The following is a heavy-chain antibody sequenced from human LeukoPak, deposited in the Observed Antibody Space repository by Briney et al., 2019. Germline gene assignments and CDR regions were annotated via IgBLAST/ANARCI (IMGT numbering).Heavy chain of an antibody. V-gene: IGHV1-46*01. Sequence: ASVKVSCKASGYIFTSHYMHWMRQAPGQGLEWMGMINPSGGSTVYAQKFQGRVTMTRDTSTSTVYMELSSLRSEDTAVYYCARGGGNIAVAGYYFDYWGQGTLVTVSS. J-gene: IGHJ4*02. D-gene: IGHD6-19*01. CDR2: INPSGGST. CDR3: ARGGGNIAVAGYYFDY. CDR1: GYIFTSHY.